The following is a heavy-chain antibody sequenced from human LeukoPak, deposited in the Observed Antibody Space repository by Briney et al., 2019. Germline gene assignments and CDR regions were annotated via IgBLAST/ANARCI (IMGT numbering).Heavy chain of an antibody. V-gene: IGHV1-2*02. CDR3: ARETPPRRGAPAGVLFPD. D-gene: IGHD6-13*01. Sequence: ASVKVSCKASGYTFTAYYIHWVRQAPGLGLEWTGWINPNSGVTKSAQRFQGRVTMTSDTSITTAYMELSRLRSDDTAVYYCARETPPRRGAPAGVLFPDWGHGTLVTVSS. CDR1: GYTFTAYY. J-gene: IGHJ4*01. CDR2: INPNSGVT.